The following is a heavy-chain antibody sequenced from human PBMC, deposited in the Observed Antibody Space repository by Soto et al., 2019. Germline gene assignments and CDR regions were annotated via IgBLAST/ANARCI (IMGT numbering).Heavy chain of an antibody. V-gene: IGHV1-18*01. CDR3: ARAEGESVGDFDY. CDR2: ISAYNGNT. CDR1: GYTFTSYG. D-gene: IGHD3-16*01. J-gene: IGHJ4*02. Sequence: QVQLVQSGAEVKKPGASVKVSCKASGYTFTSYGISWVRQAPGQGLEWMGWISAYNGNTNYAQKLQGRVTIPTDTSTSRAYMEGRSLGSDEAAVYYCARAEGESVGDFDYWGEGTLVTVSS.